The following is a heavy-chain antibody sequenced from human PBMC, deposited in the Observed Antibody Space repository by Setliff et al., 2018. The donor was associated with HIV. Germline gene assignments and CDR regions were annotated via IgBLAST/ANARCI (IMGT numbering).Heavy chain of an antibody. V-gene: IGHV4-34*01. J-gene: IGHJ6*03. CDR2: INHSGST. CDR3: ARVSKTYWYSIPRDYYHHMDV. CDR1: GGSFTKYH. Sequence: PSETLSLTCAVYGGSFTKYHWSWIRQPPGKGLEWIGEINHSGSTISNPSLKSRLTISVDTSKNQFSLKLSSVIAADTSVYYCARVSKTYWYSIPRDYYHHMDVWGKGTTVTVSS. D-gene: IGHD2-8*02.